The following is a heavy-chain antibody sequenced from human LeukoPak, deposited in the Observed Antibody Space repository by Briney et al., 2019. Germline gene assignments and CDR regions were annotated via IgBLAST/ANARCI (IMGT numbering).Heavy chain of an antibody. CDR3: ARDGCTSTSCYTRGDV. D-gene: IGHD2-2*02. V-gene: IGHV3-7*01. Sequence: GGSLRLSCAAAGITFSSNCMSWVRQAPGKGLEWVANIKPDGSEKYYVDSVKGRFTISRDNAKNSLYLQMNSLRAEDSAVYYCARDGCTSTSCYTRGDVWGKGTMVTVSS. CDR1: GITFSSNC. J-gene: IGHJ6*03. CDR2: IKPDGSEK.